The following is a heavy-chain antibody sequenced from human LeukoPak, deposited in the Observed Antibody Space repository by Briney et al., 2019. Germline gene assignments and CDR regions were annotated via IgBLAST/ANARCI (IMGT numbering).Heavy chain of an antibody. CDR2: IYHSGST. V-gene: IGHV4-38-2*01. CDR1: GFTFSSYS. J-gene: IGHJ4*02. CDR3: SRAGSTSYYDY. D-gene: IGHD3-10*01. Sequence: PGGSLRLSCAASGFTFSSYSMNWVRQAPGKGLEWIGTIYHSGSTYYNPSLKSRVTISVDTSKNQFSLKLSSVTAADTALYYCSRAGSTSYYDYWGQGTLVTVSS.